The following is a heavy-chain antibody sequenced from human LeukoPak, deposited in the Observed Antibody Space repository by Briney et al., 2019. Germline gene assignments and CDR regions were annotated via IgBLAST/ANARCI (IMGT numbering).Heavy chain of an antibody. CDR1: GGTFSSYA. Sequence: ASVKVSCKASGGTFSSYAISRVRQAPGQGLEWMGEIIPIFGTANYAQKFQGRVTITAYKSTSTAYTELSSLRSEDTAVYYCARARTMVRGVDVYYYYMDVWGKGTTVTVSS. CDR2: IIPIFGTA. CDR3: ARARTMVRGVDVYYYYMDV. V-gene: IGHV1-69*06. D-gene: IGHD3-10*01. J-gene: IGHJ6*03.